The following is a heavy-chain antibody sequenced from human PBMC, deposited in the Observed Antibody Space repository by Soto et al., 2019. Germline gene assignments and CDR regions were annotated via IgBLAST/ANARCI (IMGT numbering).Heavy chain of an antibody. D-gene: IGHD3-3*01. V-gene: IGHV1-69*13. CDR2: IIPIFGTA. CDR1: GGTFSSYA. J-gene: IGHJ6*02. Sequence: ASVKVSCKASGGTFSSYAISWVRQAPGQGLEWMGGIIPIFGTANYAQKFQGRVTITADESTSTAYMELSSLRSEDTAVYYCARRRDTIFGVVVYYYYGMDVWGQGTMVTVSS. CDR3: ARRRDTIFGVVVYYYYGMDV.